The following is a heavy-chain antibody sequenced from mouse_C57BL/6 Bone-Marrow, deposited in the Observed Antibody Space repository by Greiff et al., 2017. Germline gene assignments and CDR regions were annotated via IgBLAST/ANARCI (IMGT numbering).Heavy chain of an antibody. V-gene: IGHV1-81*01. D-gene: IGHD2-4*01. Sequence: QVQLKQSGAELARPGASVKLSCKASGYTFTSYGISWVKQRPGQGLEWIGEIYPRSGNTYYNEKFKGKATLTADKSSSTAYMELRSLTSEDSAVYFCARCDYGIWYFDVWGTGTTVTVSS. CDR3: ARCDYGIWYFDV. CDR1: GYTFTSYG. J-gene: IGHJ1*03. CDR2: IYPRSGNT.